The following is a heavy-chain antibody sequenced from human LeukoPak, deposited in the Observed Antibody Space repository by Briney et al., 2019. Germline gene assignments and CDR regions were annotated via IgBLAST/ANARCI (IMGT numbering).Heavy chain of an antibody. V-gene: IGHV4-61*01. Sequence: PSETLSLTCTVSGGSVTSTNYYWSWIRQPPGEGLQWIGYVSYTGIPTYNPSLKSRVTISLDTSKSQFSLQLSSVTAADTAVYYCATQQWIGTFHYWGQRALVTVSS. CDR3: ATQQWIGTFHY. J-gene: IGHJ4*02. CDR1: GGSVTSTNYY. CDR2: VSYTGIP. D-gene: IGHD3-10*01.